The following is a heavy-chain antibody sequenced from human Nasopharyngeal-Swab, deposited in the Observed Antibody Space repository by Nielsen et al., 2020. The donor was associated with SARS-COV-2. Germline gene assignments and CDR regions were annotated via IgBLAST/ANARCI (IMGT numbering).Heavy chain of an antibody. CDR1: GFSFSNYA. CDR3: ARGARGFYYDSSGYSNFDY. D-gene: IGHD3-22*01. CDR2: ISSNGGST. V-gene: IGHV3-64*01. Sequence: GESLKISCAASGFSFSNYAMHWVRQAPGKGLEYVSAISSNGGSTYYANSVKGRFTFSRDNSKNTLYLQMNSLRAEDTAVYYCARGARGFYYDSSGYSNFDYWGQGTLVTVSS. J-gene: IGHJ4*02.